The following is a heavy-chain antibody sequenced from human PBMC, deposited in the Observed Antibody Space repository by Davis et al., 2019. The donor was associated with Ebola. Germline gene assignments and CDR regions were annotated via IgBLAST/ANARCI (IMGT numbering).Heavy chain of an antibody. CDR3: ARDKMEYDIWSGYYTRGFLDS. Sequence: GESLKISCAASGFTVSNNYMSWVRQAPGKGLEWVSVLYSGGTTYYADSVKGRFTISRDNSKNTLYLQMNSLRAEDTAVYYCARDKMEYDIWSGYYTRGFLDSWGQGTLVTV. V-gene: IGHV3-53*01. CDR2: LYSGGTT. J-gene: IGHJ4*02. CDR1: GFTVSNNY. D-gene: IGHD3-3*01.